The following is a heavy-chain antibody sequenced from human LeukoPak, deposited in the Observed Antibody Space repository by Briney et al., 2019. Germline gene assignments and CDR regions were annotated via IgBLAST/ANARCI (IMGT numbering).Heavy chain of an antibody. J-gene: IGHJ6*03. V-gene: IGHV3-9*01. CDR2: ISWNSGSI. CDR3: ARPTSPLELHFYYYMDV. Sequence: GGSLRLSCAASGFTFDDYAMHWVRQAPGKGLEWVSGISWNSGSIGYADSVKGRFTISRDNAKNSLYLQMNSLRAEDTAVYYCARPTSPLELHFYYYMDVWGKGTTVTVSS. CDR1: GFTFDDYA. D-gene: IGHD1-7*01.